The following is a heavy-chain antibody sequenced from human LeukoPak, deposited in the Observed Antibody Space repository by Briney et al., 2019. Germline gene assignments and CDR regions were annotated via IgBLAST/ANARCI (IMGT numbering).Heavy chain of an antibody. Sequence: SETLSLTCAVYGGSCDDYYCSWLRQPPGKGLEWIGEIHPSGIFYYNSSLLSRVTISIDTSKSQFSLRLTSVTAADTAFYYCARGRDRSKAGDHWGQGSLVTVSS. CDR2: IHPSGIF. V-gene: IGHV4-34*01. J-gene: IGHJ4*02. CDR3: ARGRDRSKAGDH. D-gene: IGHD5-24*01. CDR1: GGSCDDYY.